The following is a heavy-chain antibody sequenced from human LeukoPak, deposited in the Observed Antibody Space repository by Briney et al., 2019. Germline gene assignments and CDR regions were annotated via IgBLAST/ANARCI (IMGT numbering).Heavy chain of an antibody. D-gene: IGHD2-2*02. V-gene: IGHV3-53*05. Sequence: GGSLRLSCAASGFTVSSNYMSWVRQAPGKGLEWVSVIYSGGSTYYAGSVKGRFTISRDNSKNTLYLQMGSLRAEDMAVYYCARDARHCSSTSCYNWYYYYYYMDVWGKGTTVTVSS. CDR3: ARDARHCSSTSCYNWYYYYYYMDV. J-gene: IGHJ6*03. CDR1: GFTVSSNY. CDR2: IYSGGST.